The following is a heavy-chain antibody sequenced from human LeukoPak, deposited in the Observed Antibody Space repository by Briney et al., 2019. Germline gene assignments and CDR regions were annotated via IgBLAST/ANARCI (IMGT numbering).Heavy chain of an antibody. J-gene: IGHJ4*02. D-gene: IGHD3-22*01. CDR1: GYNLISYG. V-gene: IGHV1-18*01. CDR3: ARPYDTSGYYNYYLDY. Sequence: APVKVSCKASGYNLISYGIIWVRQAPGQGLEWIGWISAYNVNTNYAQKFQGRVTMTTDTSTSTAYMELRSLKSDDTAVYFCARPYDTSGYYNYYLDYWGQGTLVTVSS. CDR2: ISAYNVNT.